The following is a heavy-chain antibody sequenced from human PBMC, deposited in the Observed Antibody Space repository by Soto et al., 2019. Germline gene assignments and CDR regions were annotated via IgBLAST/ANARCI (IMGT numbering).Heavy chain of an antibody. CDR1: GGSFSGYY. V-gene: IGHV4-34*01. D-gene: IGHD6-6*01. CDR2: INHSGST. Sequence: PSETLSLTCAVYGGSFSGYYWSWIRQPPGKGLEWIGEINHSGSTNYNPSLKSRVTISVDTSKNQFSLKLSSVTAADTAVYYCARGGIAARSRRYFDYWGQGTLVTVSS. CDR3: ARGGIAARSRRYFDY. J-gene: IGHJ4*02.